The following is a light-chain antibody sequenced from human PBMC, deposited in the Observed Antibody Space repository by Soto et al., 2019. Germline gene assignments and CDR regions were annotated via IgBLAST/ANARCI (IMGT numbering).Light chain of an antibody. Sequence: QPVLTQSPSVSGAPGQRVTISCTGGSSDIGAGHGVHWYQQLPGTAPKLLIYDDTNRPSGVPDRFSGSKAGTSASLAITGLQADDEGDYYCPSYDSSQTAVVFGGGTKLTVL. CDR1: SSDIGAGHG. CDR3: PSYDSSQTAVV. CDR2: DDT. J-gene: IGLJ3*02. V-gene: IGLV1-40*01.